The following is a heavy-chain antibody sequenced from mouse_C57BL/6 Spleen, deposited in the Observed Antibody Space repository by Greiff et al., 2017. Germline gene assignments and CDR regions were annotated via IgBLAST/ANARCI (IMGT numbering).Heavy chain of an antibody. CDR3: ARDTTVRRWYFDV. J-gene: IGHJ1*03. CDR1: GYTFTSYW. CDR2: LYPGSGST. D-gene: IGHD1-1*01. V-gene: IGHV1-55*01. Sequence: QVQLQQPGAELVKPGASVKMSCKASGYTFTSYWITWVKQRPGQGLEWIGDLYPGSGSTNYNEKFKSKATLTVDTSSSTAYMQLSSLTSEDSAVYYCARDTTVRRWYFDVWGTGTTVTVSS.